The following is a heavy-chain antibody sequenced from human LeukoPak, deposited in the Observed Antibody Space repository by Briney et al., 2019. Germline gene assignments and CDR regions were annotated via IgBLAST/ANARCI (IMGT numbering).Heavy chain of an antibody. CDR2: IIPILGIA. V-gene: IGHV1-69*04. CDR1: GGTFSIYA. CDR3: ARAPPDYGDYLPFDY. Sequence: GASVKVSCKASGGTFSIYAISWVRQAPGQGLEWMGRIIPILGIANYAQKFQGRVTITADKSTSTAYMELSSLRSEDTAVYYCARAPPDYGDYLPFDYWGQGTLVTVSS. D-gene: IGHD4-17*01. J-gene: IGHJ4*02.